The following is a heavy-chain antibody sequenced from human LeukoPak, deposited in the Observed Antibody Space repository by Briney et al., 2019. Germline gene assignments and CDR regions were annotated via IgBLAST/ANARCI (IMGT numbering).Heavy chain of an antibody. Sequence: GGSLRLSCAASGFTFNDYYMSWIRQAPGKGLEWLAYINIGGTNTHYADSVKGRFTISRDNAKKSLYLDMNNLRAEETAVYYCATAGAGFDAWGQGVLVTVSS. CDR1: GFTFNDYY. CDR3: ATAGAGFDA. J-gene: IGHJ5*02. CDR2: INIGGTNT. V-gene: IGHV3-11*01.